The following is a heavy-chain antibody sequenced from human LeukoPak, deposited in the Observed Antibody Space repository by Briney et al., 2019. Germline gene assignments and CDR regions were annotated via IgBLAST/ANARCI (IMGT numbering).Heavy chain of an antibody. CDR2: IYYSGST. CDR1: GGSFSGYY. Sequence: PSETLSLTCAVYGGSFSGYYWGWIRQSPGKGLEWIGNIYYSGSTYYNPSLKSRVSLSIDTSMNQFSLKVYSLTVADTAVYYCARFFYSDASHPPFWGQGTLVAVSS. J-gene: IGHJ4*02. D-gene: IGHD2-8*01. CDR3: ARFFYSDASHPPF. V-gene: IGHV4-34*01.